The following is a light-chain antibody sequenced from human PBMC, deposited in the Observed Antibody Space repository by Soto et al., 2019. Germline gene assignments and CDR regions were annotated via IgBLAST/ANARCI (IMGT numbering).Light chain of an antibody. CDR2: GVS. J-gene: IGKJ4*01. CDR3: QQFNDLIT. CDR1: QDIRKN. V-gene: IGKV1-33*01. Sequence: DIQLTQSPSSLCASVGDRVTITCHATQDIRKNLKWYQQKPGKAPKLLIYGVSNLETGVPSRFSGSGSGTYFTLTITSLQPEDISTYYCQQFNDLITFGGGTKVEI.